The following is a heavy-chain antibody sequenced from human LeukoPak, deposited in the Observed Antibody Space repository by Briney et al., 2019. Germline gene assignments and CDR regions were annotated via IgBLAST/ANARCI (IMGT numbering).Heavy chain of an antibody. D-gene: IGHD6-13*01. V-gene: IGHV3-48*03. CDR1: GFIFSSYE. Sequence: GGSLRLSCAASGFIFSSYEMNWVRQAPGKGLEWVSYISSSGSTIYYADSVKGRFTISRDNAKNSLYLQMNSLRAEDTAVYYCARDPRNIKRWQQLGGMDVWGQGTTVTVSS. J-gene: IGHJ6*02. CDR2: ISSSGSTI. CDR3: ARDPRNIKRWQQLGGMDV.